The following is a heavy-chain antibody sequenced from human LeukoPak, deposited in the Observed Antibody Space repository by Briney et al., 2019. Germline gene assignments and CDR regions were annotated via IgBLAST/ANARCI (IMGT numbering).Heavy chain of an antibody. V-gene: IGHV4-4*02. J-gene: IGHJ4*02. D-gene: IGHD1-20*01. CDR2: IYHSGTT. CDR3: ARSRYNWNEFDY. CDR1: GAFITNSHW. Sequence: SETLSLTCAVSGAFITNSHWWSWARQPPGKGLEWIGEIYHSGTTNYNPSLKSRVTISVDTSKNQFSLKLSSVTAADTAVYYCARSRYNWNEFDYWGQGTLVTVSS.